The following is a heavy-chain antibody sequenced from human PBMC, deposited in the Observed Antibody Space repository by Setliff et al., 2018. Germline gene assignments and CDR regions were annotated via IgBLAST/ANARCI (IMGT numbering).Heavy chain of an antibody. D-gene: IGHD3-22*01. J-gene: IGHJ5*02. CDR3: ARGPWGDSSGYNWFDP. CDR1: GYTFTTYN. CDR2: ISAYNGNT. Sequence: GASVKVSCKASGYTFTTYNIHWVRQAPGQGLEWMGWISAYNGNTNYAQKLQGRVTMTRDTSTSTVYMELSSLRSEDTAVYYCARGPWGDSSGYNWFDPWGQGTLVTVSS. V-gene: IGHV1-18*01.